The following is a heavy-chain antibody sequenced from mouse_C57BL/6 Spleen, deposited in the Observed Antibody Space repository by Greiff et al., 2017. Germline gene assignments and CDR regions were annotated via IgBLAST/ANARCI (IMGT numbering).Heavy chain of an antibody. D-gene: IGHD2-5*01. J-gene: IGHJ2*01. CDR1: GYTFTDYE. CDR2: IDPETGGT. Sequence: QVQLQQSGAELVRPGASVTLSCKASGYTFTDYEMHWVKQTPVHGLGWIGAIDPETGGTAYNQKFKGKAILTADKSSSTAYMELRSLTSEDSAVYYCTRDYYSNYFDYWGQGTTLTVSS. CDR3: TRDYYSNYFDY. V-gene: IGHV1-15*01.